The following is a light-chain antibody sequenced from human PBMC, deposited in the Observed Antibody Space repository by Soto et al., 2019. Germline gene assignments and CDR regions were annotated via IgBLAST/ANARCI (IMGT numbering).Light chain of an antibody. CDR1: QSISTD. J-gene: IGKJ2*01. V-gene: IGKV3-15*01. CDR3: QQGHNWPLT. CDR2: SAS. Sequence: EIAMTQSPATLSVSPGERATLSCRASQSISTDLAWYQQIPGQPPRLLIYSASTRATGVPARFTGSGSGSEFTLTISGLQSEDFAIYYCQQGHNWPLTFGQGTRLEIK.